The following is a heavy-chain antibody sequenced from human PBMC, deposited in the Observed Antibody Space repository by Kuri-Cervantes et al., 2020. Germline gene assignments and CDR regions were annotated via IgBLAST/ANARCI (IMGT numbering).Heavy chain of an antibody. CDR2: TYYRSKWYN. D-gene: IGHD3-22*01. J-gene: IGHJ4*02. CDR1: GDSVPSNSAA. CDR3: ARSSYYDSSGYPTDLDY. V-gene: IGHV6-1*01. Sequence: SCAISGDSVPSNSAAWNWIRQSPSRGLEWLGRTYYRSKWYNDYAVSVKSRITINPDTSKNQFSLQLNSVTPEDTAVYYCARSSYYDSSGYPTDLDYWGQGTLVTVSS.